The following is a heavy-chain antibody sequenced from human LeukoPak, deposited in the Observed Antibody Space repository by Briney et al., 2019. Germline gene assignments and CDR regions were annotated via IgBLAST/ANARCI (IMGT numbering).Heavy chain of an antibody. Sequence: PSETLSLTCTVSGGSISSYYWSWIRQPPGKGLEWIGYIYHSGSTNYNPSLKSRVTISVDTSKNQFSLKLSSVTAADTAVYYCARGRGYYGPYYFDYWGQGTLVTVSS. D-gene: IGHD3-10*01. CDR2: IYHSGST. J-gene: IGHJ4*02. CDR1: GGSISSYY. CDR3: ARGRGYYGPYYFDY. V-gene: IGHV4-59*01.